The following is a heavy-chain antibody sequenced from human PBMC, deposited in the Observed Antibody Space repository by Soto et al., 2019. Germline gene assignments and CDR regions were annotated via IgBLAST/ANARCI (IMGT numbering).Heavy chain of an antibody. CDR1: GYTLTELS. Sequence: GASVKVSCKVSGYTLTELSMHWVRQAPGKGLEWMGGFDPEDGETIYAQKFQGRVTMTEDTSTDTAYMELSSLRSEDTAVYYCATDSGVTIFGVVIHLYGMDVWGQGTTVTVSS. CDR2: FDPEDGET. J-gene: IGHJ6*02. CDR3: ATDSGVTIFGVVIHLYGMDV. D-gene: IGHD3-3*01. V-gene: IGHV1-24*01.